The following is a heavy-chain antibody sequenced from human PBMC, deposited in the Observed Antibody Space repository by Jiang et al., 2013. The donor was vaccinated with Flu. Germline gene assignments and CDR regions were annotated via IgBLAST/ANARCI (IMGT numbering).Heavy chain of an antibody. J-gene: IGHJ3*02. CDR1: GFSISSGSY. CDR3: ARGGEGGGRFYFSDI. Sequence: SGSGLVKPSETLSVTCAVSGFSISSGSYWGWMRQPPGKGLEWIGSIFQSGSTYYNSSLKSRVTISVDTSKKQFSLKLSSVTAADTAVYYCARGGEGGGRFYFSDIWGQGTMVTVSS. CDR2: IFQSGST. D-gene: IGHD2/OR15-2a*01. V-gene: IGHV4-38-2*01.